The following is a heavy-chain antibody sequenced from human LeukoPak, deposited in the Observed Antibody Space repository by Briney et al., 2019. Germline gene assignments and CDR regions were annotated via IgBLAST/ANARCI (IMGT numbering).Heavy chain of an antibody. D-gene: IGHD2-2*01. CDR2: ISWNSGSI. CDR1: GFTFDDYA. V-gene: IGHV3-9*01. CDR3: AASLPNIVVVPAAKGPFGS. Sequence: GGSLRLSCAASGFTFDDYAMHWVRQAPGKGLEWVSGISWNSGSIGYADSVKGRFTISRDNAKNSLYLQMNSLRAEDTAVYYCAASLPNIVVVPAAKGPFGSWGQGTLVTVSS. J-gene: IGHJ5*02.